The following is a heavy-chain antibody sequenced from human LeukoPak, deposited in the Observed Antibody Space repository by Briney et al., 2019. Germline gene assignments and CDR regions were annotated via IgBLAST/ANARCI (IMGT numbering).Heavy chain of an antibody. J-gene: IGHJ4*02. CDR3: ARGAESVTTPYFDY. D-gene: IGHD4-11*01. CDR1: GYTFTSYD. CDR2: INPSGGST. Sequence: ASVKVSCKASGYTFTSYDINWVRQATGQGLEWMGIINPSGGSTSYAQKFQGRVTMTRDTSISPAYMEMSRLRSDDTAVYYCARGAESVTTPYFDYWGQGSLVTVSS. V-gene: IGHV1-46*01.